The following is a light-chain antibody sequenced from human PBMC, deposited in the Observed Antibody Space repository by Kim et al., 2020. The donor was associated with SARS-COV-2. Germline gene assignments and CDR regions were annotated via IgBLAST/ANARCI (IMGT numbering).Light chain of an antibody. V-gene: IGLV3-1*01. Sequence: SYELTQPPSVSVSPGQTASITCSGDKLGDKYVCWYQQKPGQSPVRVIYEDSRRPSGIPERFLGSNSGNTATLTISETQAMDEADYYCQAWDSSTGVFGGGTQLTVL. CDR3: QAWDSSTGV. J-gene: IGLJ3*02. CDR2: EDS. CDR1: KLGDKY.